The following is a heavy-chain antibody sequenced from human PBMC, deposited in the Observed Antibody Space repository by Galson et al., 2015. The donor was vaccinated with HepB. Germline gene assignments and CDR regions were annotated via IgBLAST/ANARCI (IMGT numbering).Heavy chain of an antibody. CDR2: ISYDGSNK. CDR3: AKSLNRYCSSTSCYWSDY. Sequence: SLRLSCAASGFTFSSYGMHWVRQAPGKGLEWVAVISYDGSNKYYADSVKGRFTISRDNSKNTLYLQMNSLRAEDTAVYYCAKSLNRYCSSTSCYWSDYWGQGTLVTVSS. CDR1: GFTFSSYG. D-gene: IGHD2-2*01. J-gene: IGHJ4*02. V-gene: IGHV3-30*18.